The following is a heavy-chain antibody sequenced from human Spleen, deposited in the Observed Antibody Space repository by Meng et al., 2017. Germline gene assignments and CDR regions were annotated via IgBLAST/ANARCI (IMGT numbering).Heavy chain of an antibody. CDR1: GGSISSSSYY. J-gene: IGHJ3*02. D-gene: IGHD3-10*01. V-gene: IGHV4-39*07. CDR3: AGPFTLRGVIYYAFDI. Sequence: GSLRLSCTVSGGSISSSSYYWGWIRQPPGKGLEWIGSIYYSGSTYYNPSLKSRVTISLDTSKNQFSLKLSSVTAADTAVYYCAGPFTLRGVIYYAFDIWGQGTMVTVSS. CDR2: IYYSGST.